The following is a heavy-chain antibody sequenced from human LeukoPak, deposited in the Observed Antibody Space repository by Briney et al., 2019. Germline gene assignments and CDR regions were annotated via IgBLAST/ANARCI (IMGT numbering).Heavy chain of an antibody. CDR2: VYYSGST. CDR3: TRGAGWLIDY. J-gene: IGHJ4*02. Sequence: PSETLSLTCTVSGGSISSAGYYWSWIRQHPGKGLEWIGNVYYSGSTNYNPSLKSRVTISADTSKNQFSLKLNSLTTADTAVYYCTRGAGWLIDYWGQGILVTVSS. CDR1: GGSISSAGYY. V-gene: IGHV4-31*03. D-gene: IGHD3-16*01.